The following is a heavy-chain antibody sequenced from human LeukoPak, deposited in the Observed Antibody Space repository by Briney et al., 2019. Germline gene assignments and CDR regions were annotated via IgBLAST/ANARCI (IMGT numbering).Heavy chain of an antibody. CDR2: IIPILCIA. J-gene: IGHJ6*02. CDR1: GGTFSSYA. V-gene: IGHV1-69*04. Sequence: SVKVSCKASGGTFSSYAISWVRQAPGQGLEWMGRIIPILCIANYAQKFQGRVTITADKSTSTAYMELSSLRSEDTAVYYCASVRDNYCSSTSCYDYYYYGMDVWGQGTTVTVSS. CDR3: ASVRDNYCSSTSCYDYYYYGMDV. D-gene: IGHD2-2*01.